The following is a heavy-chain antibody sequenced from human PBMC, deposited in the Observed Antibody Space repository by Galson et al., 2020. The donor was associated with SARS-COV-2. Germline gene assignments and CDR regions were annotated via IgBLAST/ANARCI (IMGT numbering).Heavy chain of an antibody. CDR1: GYTFTGYY. CDR3: ARDHDYVWGSYRSNWFDP. CDR2: INPNSGGT. J-gene: IGHJ5*02. V-gene: IGHV1-2*02. D-gene: IGHD3-16*02. Sequence: ASVKVSCKASGYTFTGYYMHWVRQAPGQGLEWMGWINPNSGGTNYAQKFQGRVTMTRDTSISTAYMELSRLRSDDTAVYYCARDHDYVWGSYRSNWFDPWGQGTLVTVSS.